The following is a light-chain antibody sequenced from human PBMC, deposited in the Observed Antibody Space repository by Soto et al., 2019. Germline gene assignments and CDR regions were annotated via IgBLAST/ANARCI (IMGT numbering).Light chain of an antibody. CDR2: GAS. V-gene: IGKV3-15*01. CDR3: QQYNNWPRT. CDR1: QSVSSN. J-gene: IGKJ3*01. Sequence: EIVMTQSPATLSVSPGERATLSCRASQSVSSNLAWYQQKPGQAPRVLIYGASTRATGIPARFSGSGSGTVFTLTINSLQSEDFAVYYCQQYNNWPRTFGPGTKVDIK.